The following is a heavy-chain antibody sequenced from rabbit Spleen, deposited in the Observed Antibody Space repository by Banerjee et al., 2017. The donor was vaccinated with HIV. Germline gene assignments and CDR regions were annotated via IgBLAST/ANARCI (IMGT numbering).Heavy chain of an antibody. D-gene: IGHD8-1*01. CDR1: GFSFSSVFW. J-gene: IGHJ6*01. Sequence: QSLEESGGDLVKPGASLTLTCTASGFSFSSVFWMCWVRQAPGKGLEWIACVYAGNNGGSYYASWAKGRFTISKTSATTVTLQMTSLTVADTATYFCAGDAGSSFSSYGMDLWGPGTLVTV. CDR3: AGDAGSSFSSYGMDL. V-gene: IGHV1S40*01. CDR2: VYAGNNGGS.